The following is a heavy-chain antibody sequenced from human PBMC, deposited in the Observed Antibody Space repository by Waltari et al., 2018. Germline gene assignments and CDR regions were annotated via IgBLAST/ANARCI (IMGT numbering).Heavy chain of an antibody. CDR3: TRDARLHYYYYMDV. CDR2: IRSKADGGTT. J-gene: IGHJ6*03. CDR1: GCTFGDYT. Sequence: EVQLVESGGGLVQPGRSLRLSCTATGCTFGDYTMSWVVQAPGKWLEWVGFIRSKADGGTTEYAASVKGRFTISRDDSKSIAYLQMNSLKTEDTAVYYCTRDARLHYYYYMDVWGKGTTVTVSS. V-gene: IGHV3-49*04.